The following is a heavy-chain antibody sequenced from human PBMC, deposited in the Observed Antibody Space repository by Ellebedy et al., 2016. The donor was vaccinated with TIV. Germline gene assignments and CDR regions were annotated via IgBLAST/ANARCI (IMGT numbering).Heavy chain of an antibody. J-gene: IGHJ4*02. CDR1: GFTFSDYY. CDR2: ISSSSSYT. V-gene: IGHV3-11*06. Sequence: GESLKISCAASGFTFSDYYMSWIRQAPGKGLEWVSYISSSSSYTNYADSVKGRFTISRDNAKNSLYLQMNSLRADDTAVYYCTKDGSGTMNFWGQGTLVTVSS. CDR3: TKDGSGTMNF. D-gene: IGHD1-1*01.